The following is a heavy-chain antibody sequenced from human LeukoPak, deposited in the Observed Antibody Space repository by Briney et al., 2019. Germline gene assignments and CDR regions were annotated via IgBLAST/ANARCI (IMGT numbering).Heavy chain of an antibody. V-gene: IGHV3-23*01. CDR2: ISGSGGST. CDR3: ARVDGSGSYYMSYYYYYYGMDV. CDR1: GFTFSSYA. Sequence: PGGSLRLSCAASGFTFSSYAVSWVRQAPGKGLEWVSGISGSGGSTYYADSVKGRFTISRDNSRNTLYLQMNSLRAEDTAVYYCARVDGSGSYYMSYYYYYYGMDVWSQRTTVTVSS. J-gene: IGHJ6*02. D-gene: IGHD3-10*01.